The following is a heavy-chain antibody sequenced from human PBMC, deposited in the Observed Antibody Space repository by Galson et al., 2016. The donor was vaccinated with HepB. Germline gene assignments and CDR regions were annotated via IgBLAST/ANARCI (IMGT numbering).Heavy chain of an antibody. D-gene: IGHD4-23*01. CDR1: GFTFGDYA. V-gene: IGHV3-49*03. CDR2: IRTNDYGGTT. J-gene: IGHJ4*02. CDR3: ARDMTTVITPLNVPFDY. Sequence: SLRLSCAGSGFTFGDYALRWFRQVPGEGPAWVGFIRTNDYGGTTEYAASVKGRFTISRDDSKNIAYLHMTSLKAEDTAVYYCARDMTTVITPLNVPFDYWGQGTLVTVSS.